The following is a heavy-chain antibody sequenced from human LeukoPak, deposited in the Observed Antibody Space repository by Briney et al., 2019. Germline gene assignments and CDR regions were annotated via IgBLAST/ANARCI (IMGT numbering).Heavy chain of an antibody. CDR3: ARDSSYYDILTGHYYYYGMDV. CDR2: IYYSGST. Sequence: PSETLSLTCTVSGGSISSYYWSWIRQPPGKGLEWIGDIYYSGSTNYNPSLKSRVTISVDTCKNQFSLKLSSVTAADTAVYYCARDSSYYDILTGHYYYYGMDVWGKGTTVTVSS. CDR1: GGSISSYY. V-gene: IGHV4-59*01. J-gene: IGHJ6*04. D-gene: IGHD3-9*01.